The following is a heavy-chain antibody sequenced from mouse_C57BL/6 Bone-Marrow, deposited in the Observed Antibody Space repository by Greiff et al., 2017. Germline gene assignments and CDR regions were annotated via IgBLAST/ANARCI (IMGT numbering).Heavy chain of an antibody. J-gene: IGHJ2*01. CDR2: INPSNGGT. Sequence: VQLQQPGTELVKPGASVKLSCKASGYTFTSYWMHWVKQRPGQGLEWIGNINPSNGGTNYNEKFKSKATLTVDKSSRPAYMQLSSLTSEDSAVYYCARFTTVVATRSYFCYWGQGTTLTVSS. V-gene: IGHV1-53*01. CDR3: ARFTTVVATRSYFCY. CDR1: GYTFTSYW. D-gene: IGHD1-1*01.